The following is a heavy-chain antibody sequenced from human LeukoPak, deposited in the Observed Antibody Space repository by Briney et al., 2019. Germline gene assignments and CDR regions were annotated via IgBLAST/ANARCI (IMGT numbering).Heavy chain of an antibody. CDR2: VYTSGST. J-gene: IGHJ4*02. CDR1: GASVSSYY. V-gene: IGHV4-4*07. CDR3: AGRDY. D-gene: IGHD1-26*01. Sequence: PSETLSLTCTVSGASVSSYYWSWIRQPAGKGLEWIGRVYTSGSTNYNPSLKSRVTISVDKSKNQFSLKLSSVTAADTAVYYCAGRDYWGQGTLVTVSS.